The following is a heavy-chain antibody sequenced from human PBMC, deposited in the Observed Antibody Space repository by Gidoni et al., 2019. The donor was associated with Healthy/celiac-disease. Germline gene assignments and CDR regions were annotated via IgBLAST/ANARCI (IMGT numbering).Heavy chain of an antibody. CDR1: GFTFSSYA. Sequence: EVQLLESGGGLVQPGGSLRLSCAASGFTFSSYAMSWVRQAPGKGLEWVSAISGSGGSTYYADSVKGRFTISRDNSKNTLYLQMNSLRAEDTAVYYCAKVTRGYSYGLEEDYYDYYMDVWGKGTTVTVS. D-gene: IGHD5-18*01. CDR3: AKVTRGYSYGLEEDYYDYYMDV. CDR2: ISGSGGST. J-gene: IGHJ6*03. V-gene: IGHV3-23*01.